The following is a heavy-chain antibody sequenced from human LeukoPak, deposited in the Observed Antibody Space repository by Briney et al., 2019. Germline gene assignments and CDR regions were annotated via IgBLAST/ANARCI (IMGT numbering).Heavy chain of an antibody. CDR3: ARDSRYSYGYDY. CDR1: GGSISSSNW. V-gene: IGHV4-4*02. Sequence: SETLSLTCAVSGGSISSSNWWSRVRQPPGKGLEWIGEIYHSGSTNYNPSLKSRVTISVDKSKNQVSLKLSSVTAADTAVYYCARDSRYSYGYDYWGQGTLVTVSS. CDR2: IYHSGST. J-gene: IGHJ4*02. D-gene: IGHD5-18*01.